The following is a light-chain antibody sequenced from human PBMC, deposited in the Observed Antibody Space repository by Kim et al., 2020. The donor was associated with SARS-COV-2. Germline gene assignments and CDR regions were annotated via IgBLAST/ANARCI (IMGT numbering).Light chain of an antibody. CDR1: QDITNY. CDR3: HQYDNLPLT. Sequence: DIQMTQSPSSLSASVGDRVTITCQARQDITNYLNWYQHKPGKAPKLLIYDASNLKTGVPSRFSGSGSGTDFTFTISSLQPEDIATYYCHQYDNLPLTFGGGTKVDIK. V-gene: IGKV1-33*01. CDR2: DAS. J-gene: IGKJ4*01.